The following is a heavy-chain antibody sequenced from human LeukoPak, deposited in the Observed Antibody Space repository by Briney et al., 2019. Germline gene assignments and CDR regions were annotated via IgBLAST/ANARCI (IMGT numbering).Heavy chain of an antibody. J-gene: IGHJ6*02. V-gene: IGHV3-73*01. D-gene: IGHD2-15*01. CDR3: TRPPYYCSGGSCFFYYDMDV. CDR2: IKSKANSYAT. CDR1: GFSFSGSA. Sequence: GGSLRLSCAASGFSFSGSAIHWVRQASGKGLEWVGRIKSKANSYATAYGASVKGRFTISRDDSKNTAYLQMNSLKTEDTAVYYCTRPPYYCSGGSCFFYYDMDVWGQGTTVTVSS.